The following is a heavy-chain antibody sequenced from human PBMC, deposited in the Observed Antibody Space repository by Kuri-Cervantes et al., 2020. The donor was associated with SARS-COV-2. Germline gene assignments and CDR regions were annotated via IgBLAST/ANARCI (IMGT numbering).Heavy chain of an antibody. D-gene: IGHD7-27*01. CDR1: GFTFSSYA. V-gene: IGHV3-30-3*01. CDR3: ARDRSDWGSFGAFDI. CDR2: ISYDGSNK. J-gene: IGHJ3*02. Sequence: GESLKISCAASGFTFSSYAMHWVRQAPGKGLEWVAVISYDGSNKYYADSVKGRFTISRDNSKNTLYLQMNSLRAEDTAVYYCARDRSDWGSFGAFDIWGQGTMVTVSS.